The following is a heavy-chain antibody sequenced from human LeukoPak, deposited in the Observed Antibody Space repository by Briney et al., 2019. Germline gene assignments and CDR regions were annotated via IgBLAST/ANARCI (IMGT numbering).Heavy chain of an antibody. CDR1: GGSISSYY. V-gene: IGHV4-59*12. CDR2: IYYSGST. D-gene: IGHD5-12*01. J-gene: IGHJ3*02. CDR3: ARDPLSGALRNAFDI. Sequence: PSETLSLTCTVSGGSISSYYWSWIRQPPGKGLEWIGYIYYSGSTNYNPSLKSRVTISVDTSKNQFSLKLSSVTAADTAVYYCARDPLSGALRNAFDIWGQGTMVTVSS.